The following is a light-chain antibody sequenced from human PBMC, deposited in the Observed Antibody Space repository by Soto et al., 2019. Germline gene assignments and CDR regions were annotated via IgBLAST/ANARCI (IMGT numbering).Light chain of an antibody. J-gene: IGLJ2*01. CDR2: EVT. V-gene: IGLV2-23*02. CDR3: SSYAGSSIFVV. CDR1: SSDVGSYNR. Sequence: QSALTQPASVSGSPGQSITISCTGTSSDVGSYNRVSWYQHLPGKAPRLMIFEVTKRPSGVSTRFSGSKSGNTASLTISGLQAEDEGDYYCSSYAGSSIFVVFGGGTKVTVL.